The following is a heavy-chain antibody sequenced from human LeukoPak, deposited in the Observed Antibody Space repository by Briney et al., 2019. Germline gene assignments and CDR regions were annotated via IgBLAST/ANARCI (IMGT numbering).Heavy chain of an antibody. D-gene: IGHD3-22*01. CDR3: ARAPAEIGGYYPEYFRH. J-gene: IGHJ1*01. CDR2: IKSDGST. CDR1: GFTFSRYW. Sequence: GGSLRLSCAASGFTFSRYWMHWVRQAPGKGLVWVSRIKSDGSTHYADSVKGRFTISRDNAKNTVSLQMNSLRAEDTGVYYCARAPAEIGGYYPEYFRHWGQGTLVTVSS. V-gene: IGHV3-74*01.